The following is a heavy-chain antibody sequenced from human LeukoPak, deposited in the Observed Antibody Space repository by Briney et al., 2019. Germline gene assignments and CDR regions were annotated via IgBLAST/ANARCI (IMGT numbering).Heavy chain of an antibody. Sequence: SETLSLTCAVYGGSFSGYYWSWIRQPPGKGLEWIGEINHSGSTNYNPSLKSRVTISVDTSKNQFSLKLSSVTAADTAVYYCARGSRYGGNSGMGYWGQGTLVTASS. D-gene: IGHD4-23*01. CDR3: ARGSRYGGNSGMGY. CDR1: GGSFSGYY. J-gene: IGHJ4*02. V-gene: IGHV4-34*01. CDR2: INHSGST.